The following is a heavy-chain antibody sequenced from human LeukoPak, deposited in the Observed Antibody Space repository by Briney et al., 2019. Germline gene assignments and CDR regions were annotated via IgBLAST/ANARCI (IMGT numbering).Heavy chain of an antibody. Sequence: SETLSLTCAVYGGSFSGYYWSWIRQPPGKGLEWIGEINHSGSTNYNPSLKSRVTISVDTSKNQFSLKLSSVTAADTAVYYCARRLTYIRSGWFDPWGQGTLVTVSS. CDR1: GGSFSGYY. CDR2: INHSGST. D-gene: IGHD3-16*01. CDR3: ARRLTYIRSGWFDP. J-gene: IGHJ5*02. V-gene: IGHV4-34*01.